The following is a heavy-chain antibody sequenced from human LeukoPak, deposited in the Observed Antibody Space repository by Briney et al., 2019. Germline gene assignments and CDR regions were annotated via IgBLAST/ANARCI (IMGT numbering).Heavy chain of an antibody. CDR2: ISYDGSNK. V-gene: IGHV3-30*18. CDR3: AKEYRPLPDY. J-gene: IGHJ4*02. D-gene: IGHD2-15*01. CDR1: GFTFSSYG. Sequence: GGSLRLSCAASGFTFSSYGMHWVRQAPGKGLEWVAVISYDGSNKYYADSVKGRFTISRDNSKNTLYLQMNSLRAEDTAVYYCAKEYRPLPDYWGQGTPVTVSS.